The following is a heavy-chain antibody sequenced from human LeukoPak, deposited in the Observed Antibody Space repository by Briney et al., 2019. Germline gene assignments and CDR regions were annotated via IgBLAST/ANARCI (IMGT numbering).Heavy chain of an antibody. CDR1: GGSISSYY. Sequence: SETLSLTCTVSGGSISSYYWSWIRQPPGKGLEWIGYIYYSGSTNYNPSLKSRVTISVDTSKNQFSLKLSSVTAADTAVYYCAKVLSPWGYSSSEPYDYWGQGTLVTVSS. D-gene: IGHD6-6*01. J-gene: IGHJ4*02. V-gene: IGHV4-59*01. CDR3: AKVLSPWGYSSSEPYDY. CDR2: IYYSGST.